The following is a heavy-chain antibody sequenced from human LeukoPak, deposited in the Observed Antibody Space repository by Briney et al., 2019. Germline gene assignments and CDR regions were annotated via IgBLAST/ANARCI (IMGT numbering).Heavy chain of an antibody. D-gene: IGHD3-9*01. J-gene: IGHJ4*02. V-gene: IGHV4-38-2*01. CDR3: ARHGNYDILTGRFFDY. Sequence: SETLFLTCAVSGYSISSGYYWGWIRQPPGKGLEWIGSTYHSGSTYYNPSLKSRVTISVDTSKNQFSLKLSSVTAADTAVYYCARHGNYDILTGRFFDYWGQGTLVTVSS. CDR2: TYHSGST. CDR1: GYSISSGYY.